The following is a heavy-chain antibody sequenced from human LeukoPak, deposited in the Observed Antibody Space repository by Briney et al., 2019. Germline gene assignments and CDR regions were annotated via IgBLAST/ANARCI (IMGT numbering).Heavy chain of an antibody. D-gene: IGHD3-10*01. CDR1: GGSISSYY. V-gene: IGHV4-4*07. J-gene: IGHJ5*02. CDR2: IYTSGST. CDR3: ARESYYYGSGSYSTPNWFDP. Sequence: SETLSLTCTVSGGSISSYYWSWIRQPAGKGLEWIGRIYTSGSTNYNPSLKSRVTMSVDTSKNQFSLKLSSVTPADTAVYYCARESYYYGSGSYSTPNWFDPWGQGTLVTVSS.